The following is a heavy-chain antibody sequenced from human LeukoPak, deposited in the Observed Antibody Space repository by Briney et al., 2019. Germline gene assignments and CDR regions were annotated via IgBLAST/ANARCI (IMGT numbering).Heavy chain of an antibody. J-gene: IGHJ4*02. D-gene: IGHD2-15*01. Sequence: SETLSLXCTVSGYSISSGYYWAWMRQPPGKGLEWIGSINHSGSTYYNPSLKSRVTVSVDTSKNQVSLRLSSVTAADTAVYYCARVCSSGRCLDYWGQGTLVTVSS. V-gene: IGHV4-38-2*02. CDR2: INHSGST. CDR1: GYSISSGYY. CDR3: ARVCSSGRCLDY.